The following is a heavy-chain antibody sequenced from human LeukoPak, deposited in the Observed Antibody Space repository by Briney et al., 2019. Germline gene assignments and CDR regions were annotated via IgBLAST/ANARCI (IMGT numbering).Heavy chain of an antibody. CDR1: GYSFTSYW. J-gene: IGHJ4*02. CDR2: MYPGDSDT. D-gene: IGHD1-26*01. V-gene: IGHV5-51*01. CDR3: ARQRSYPDYFDY. Sequence: GGSLKISCKGSGYSFTSYWIGWVRQMPGKGLEWMGIMYPGDSDTRYSPSFQGQVAISADKSISTAYLQWSSLKASDTAMYYCARQRSYPDYFDYWGQGTLVTVSS.